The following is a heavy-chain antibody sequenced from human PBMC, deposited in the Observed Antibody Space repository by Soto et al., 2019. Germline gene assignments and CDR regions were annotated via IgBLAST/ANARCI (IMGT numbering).Heavy chain of an antibody. CDR1: AFISSAYY. Sequence: GGSLRLSCATSAFISSAYYMHWIRQAPGKGMEWISYISGNGRIIQYADSAKGRFTISRDNAQNSLYLQMNSLRAEDTALYFCAIDFDVDSRTHFAYWCQGTRVPGSS. CDR3: AIDFDVDSRTHFAY. CDR2: ISGNGRII. V-gene: IGHV3-11*01. D-gene: IGHD2-15*01. J-gene: IGHJ4*02.